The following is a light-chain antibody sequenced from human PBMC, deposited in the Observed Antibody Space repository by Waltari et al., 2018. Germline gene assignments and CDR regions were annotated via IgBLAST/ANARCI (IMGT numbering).Light chain of an antibody. V-gene: IGKV3-15*01. CDR2: GPT. CDR3: LQYNDWPPLFT. J-gene: IGKJ3*01. CDR1: QKISNN. Sequence: EIEMTQSPAIMSVSPGERVTLSCRASQKISNNFAWYQQKPVQAPRPLSYGPTTRASGIPGRFRGSGSGTESTLTIDGLQSEDFAVYYCLQYNDWPPLFTFGPGTKVEIK.